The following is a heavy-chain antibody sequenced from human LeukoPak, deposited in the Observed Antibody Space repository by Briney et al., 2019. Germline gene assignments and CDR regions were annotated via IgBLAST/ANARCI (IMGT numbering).Heavy chain of an antibody. V-gene: IGHV3-7*03. CDR3: AIIGGWFGGFDD. J-gene: IGHJ4*01. D-gene: IGHD3-10*01. CDR1: GFTFSSYW. Sequence: PGGSLRLSCAASGFTFSSYWMSWGRQAPGKGLEWVSNIKEDGSEECYVDSVKGRFTISRDNAKNSLYLQMNSLRAEVTAVYYCAIIGGWFGGFDDWGQGTLVTVSS. CDR2: IKEDGSEE.